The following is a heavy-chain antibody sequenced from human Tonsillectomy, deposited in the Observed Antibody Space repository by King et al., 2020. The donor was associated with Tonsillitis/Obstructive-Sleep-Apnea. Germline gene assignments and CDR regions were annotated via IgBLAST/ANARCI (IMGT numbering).Heavy chain of an antibody. D-gene: IGHD3-9*01. CDR2: ISGDGGST. J-gene: IGHJ6*03. CDR1: GFTFDDYA. V-gene: IGHV3-43*02. CDR3: AKDYYDILTGSGYYYYMDV. Sequence: VQLVESGGGVVQPGGSLRLSCAASGFTFDDYAIHWVRQAPGKGLEWVSLISGDGGSTYYADSVKGRFTIYRDNSKNSLYLQMNSLRTEDTALYYCAKDYYDILTGSGYYYYMDVWGKGTTVTVSS.